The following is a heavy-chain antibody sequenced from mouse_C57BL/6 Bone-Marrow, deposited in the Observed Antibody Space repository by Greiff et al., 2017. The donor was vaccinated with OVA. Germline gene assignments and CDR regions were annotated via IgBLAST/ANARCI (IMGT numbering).Heavy chain of an antibody. Sequence: EVQLQQSGAELVRPGASVKLSCTASGFNIKDDYMHWVKQRPEQGLEWIGWIDPENGDTAYASKFQGKATITADTSSNTAYLQLSSLTSEDTAVYYCTPVVAMDYWGQGTTLTVAS. V-gene: IGHV14-4*01. CDR3: TPVVAMDY. J-gene: IGHJ2*01. CDR1: GFNIKDDY. D-gene: IGHD1-1*01. CDR2: IDPENGDT.